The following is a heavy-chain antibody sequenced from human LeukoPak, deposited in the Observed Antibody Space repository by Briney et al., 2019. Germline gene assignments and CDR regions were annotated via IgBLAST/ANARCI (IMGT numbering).Heavy chain of an antibody. CDR1: GGSIRSGSHY. V-gene: IGHV4-39*01. CDR3: ARHVRQPLPPEAFDY. CDR2: IYYSGST. J-gene: IGHJ4*02. D-gene: IGHD2-15*01. Sequence: SETLSLTCAVSGGSIRSGSHYWAWIRQPPGKGLEWIVSIYYSGSTYYNRSLENRVTISIDTSKNHFSLKLSSLSAADTSVYYCARHVRQPLPPEAFDYWGQGTLVTVSS.